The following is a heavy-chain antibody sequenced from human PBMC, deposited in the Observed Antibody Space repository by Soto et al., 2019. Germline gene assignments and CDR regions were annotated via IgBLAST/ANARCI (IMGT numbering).Heavy chain of an antibody. CDR3: ARDGQGYSSGWYGFDY. J-gene: IGHJ4*02. D-gene: IGHD6-19*01. CDR2: IYYSGST. V-gene: IGHV4-59*01. CDR1: GGSISSYY. Sequence: QVQLQESGPGLVKPSETLSLTCTVSGGSISSYYWSWIRQPPGKGLEWIGYIYYSGSTNYNPSLKSRVTISVDTSKNQFSLKLSSVTAADTAVYYCARDGQGYSSGWYGFDYWGQGTLVTVSS.